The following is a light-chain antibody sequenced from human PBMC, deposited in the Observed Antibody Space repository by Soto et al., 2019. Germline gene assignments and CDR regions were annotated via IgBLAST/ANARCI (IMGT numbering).Light chain of an antibody. CDR2: GAS. V-gene: IGKV3D-20*02. Sequence: EIVLTLSPGTLSLSPGERSTLSCRASQSVSSSYLAWYQQKPGQAPRLLIYGASNRATGIPARFSGSGSGTDFTLTISSLEPEDSAVYYCQQRDNWLTFGGGTKV. CDR1: QSVSSSY. CDR3: QQRDNWLT. J-gene: IGKJ4*01.